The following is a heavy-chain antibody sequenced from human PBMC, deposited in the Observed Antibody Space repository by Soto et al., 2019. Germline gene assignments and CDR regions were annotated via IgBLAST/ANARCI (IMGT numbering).Heavy chain of an antibody. V-gene: IGHV4-34*01. CDR2: INHSGST. CDR1: GGSFSGYY. D-gene: IGHD5-18*01. J-gene: IGHJ4*02. Sequence: PSETLSLTCAVYGGSFSGYYWSWIRQPPGKGLEWIGEINHSGSTNYNPSLKSRVTISVDTSKNQFSLKLSSVTAADTAVYYCARGGEHSYGEHFDYWGQGTLVTVSS. CDR3: ARGGEHSYGEHFDY.